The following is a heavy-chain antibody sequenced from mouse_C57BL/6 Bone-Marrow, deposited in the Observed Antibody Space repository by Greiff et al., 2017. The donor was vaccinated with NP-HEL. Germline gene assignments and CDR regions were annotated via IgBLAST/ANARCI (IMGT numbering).Heavy chain of an antibody. CDR3: PVSAWFAY. CDR2: LDPENGDT. D-gene: IGHD1-1*01. J-gene: IGHJ3*01. Sequence: VQLQQSGAELVRPGASVKLSCTASGFNLKDDYMHWVKQMPEQGLELIGWLDPENGDTAYASKFQGKATITADTSSNTAYLQLSSLTSEDTAVYYCPVSAWFAYWGQGTLVTVSA. V-gene: IGHV14-4*01. CDR1: GFNLKDDY.